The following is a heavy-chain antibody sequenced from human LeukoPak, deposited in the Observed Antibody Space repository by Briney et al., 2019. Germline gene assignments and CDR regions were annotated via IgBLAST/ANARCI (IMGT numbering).Heavy chain of an antibody. J-gene: IGHJ6*03. V-gene: IGHV1-46*01. D-gene: IGHD6-13*01. CDR1: GYTLTNFY. Sequence: GASVKVSCKASGYTLTNFYIHWVRQAPGQGLEWMGIINHRGDDTKYAQKFQGRVTVTRNTSTSTVQMELSSLRYEDTAIYYCARGGGSRRPHYHYMDVWGKGTTVTVSS. CDR3: ARGGGSRRPHYHYMDV. CDR2: INHRGDDT.